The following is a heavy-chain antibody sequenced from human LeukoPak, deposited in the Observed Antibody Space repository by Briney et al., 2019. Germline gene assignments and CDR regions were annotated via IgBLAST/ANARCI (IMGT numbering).Heavy chain of an antibody. CDR3: AKDSHIVVVAGVDSHMDV. CDR1: GFTFSSYG. Sequence: GGSLRLSCAASGFTFSSYGMHWVRQAPGKGLEWVAVIWYDGSNKYYADSVKSRFTISRDNSKNTLYLQMNSLRAEDTAVYYCAKDSHIVVVAGVDSHMDVWGKGTTVTVSS. CDR2: IWYDGSNK. V-gene: IGHV3-33*06. J-gene: IGHJ6*03. D-gene: IGHD2-15*01.